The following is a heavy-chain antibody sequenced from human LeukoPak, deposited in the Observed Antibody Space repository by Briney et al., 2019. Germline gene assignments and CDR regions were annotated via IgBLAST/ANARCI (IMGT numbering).Heavy chain of an antibody. V-gene: IGHV3-23*03. J-gene: IGHJ3*02. Sequence: GGSLRLSCAASGFTVSSFAMSWVRQAPGKGLEWVSVFTTGANYAYYADSVKGRFTMTRDNSKNTLYLRMNSLRAEDTAVYYRARDRLGYSYGHPAAFDIWGQGTMVTVSS. CDR3: ARDRLGYSYGHPAAFDI. CDR2: FTTGANYA. D-gene: IGHD5-18*01. CDR1: GFTVSSFA.